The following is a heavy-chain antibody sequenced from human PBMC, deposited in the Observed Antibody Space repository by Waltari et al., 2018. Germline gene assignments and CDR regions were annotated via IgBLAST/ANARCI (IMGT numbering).Heavy chain of an antibody. J-gene: IGHJ4*02. Sequence: ELPLLGSGGGLVQPGGSLRLSCAASGFTFSSYDMNLVRQAPGKGLEWVSAISGSGGSTYYADSVKGQFTISRDNSKNTLYLQMNSLRAEDTAVYYCAKVRALGELSLSYFDYWGQGTLVTVSS. D-gene: IGHD3-16*02. CDR1: GFTFSSYD. CDR2: ISGSGGST. V-gene: IGHV3-23*01. CDR3: AKVRALGELSLSYFDY.